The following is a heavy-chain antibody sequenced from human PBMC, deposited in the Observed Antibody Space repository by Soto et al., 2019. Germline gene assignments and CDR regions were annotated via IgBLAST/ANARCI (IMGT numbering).Heavy chain of an antibody. CDR3: ARQVMAVAGDNWFDP. Sequence: ASVKVSCKASGCTFTSYDISWVRQAPGQGLEWMGGINPNIGNTGYAQKFQGRVTITADTSMSTAYMELSSLRSEDTAVYYCARQVMAVAGDNWFDPWGQGTLVTVSS. J-gene: IGHJ5*02. D-gene: IGHD6-19*01. V-gene: IGHV1-8*01. CDR1: GCTFTSYD. CDR2: INPNIGNT.